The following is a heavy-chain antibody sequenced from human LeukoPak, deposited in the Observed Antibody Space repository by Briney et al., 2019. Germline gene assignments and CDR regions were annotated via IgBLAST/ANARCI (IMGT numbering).Heavy chain of an antibody. CDR1: GFTFSSYS. J-gene: IGHJ5*02. Sequence: GGSMTLSCAASGFTFSSYSMNWVRQAPWKGLEWVSFISSSSSYIYYADSVKGRFTISRGNAKNSLYLQMNSLRAEDTAVYYCARGWDYYDSSGYYYNWFDPWGQGTLVTVSS. D-gene: IGHD3-22*01. CDR3: ARGWDYYDSSGYYYNWFDP. V-gene: IGHV3-21*01. CDR2: ISSSSSYI.